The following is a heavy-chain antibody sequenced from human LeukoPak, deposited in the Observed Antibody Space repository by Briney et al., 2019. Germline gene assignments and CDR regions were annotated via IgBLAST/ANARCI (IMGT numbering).Heavy chain of an antibody. V-gene: IGHV5-51*01. CDR2: IYPGDSDT. Sequence: GASLQISCKGSGYSFTSYWIGWVRPVPGKGLEWMGIIYPGDSDTRYSPSFQGQVTISADKSISTAYLQWSSLKASDTAMYYCARYYYGSGSSSDHFDYWGQGTLVTVSS. J-gene: IGHJ4*02. D-gene: IGHD3-10*01. CDR3: ARYYYGSGSSSDHFDY. CDR1: GYSFTSYW.